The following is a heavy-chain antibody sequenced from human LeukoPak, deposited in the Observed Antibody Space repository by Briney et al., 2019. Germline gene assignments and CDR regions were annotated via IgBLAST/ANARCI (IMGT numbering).Heavy chain of an antibody. J-gene: IGHJ4*02. D-gene: IGHD4-17*01. CDR2: ISYDGSSK. V-gene: IGHV3-30-3*01. Sequence: GGSPRLSCAASGFTFSSYAMHWVRQAPGKGLEWVAVISYDGSSKYYADSVKGRFTISSDSSKNTLYLQMNSLRVEDTAVYNCARVPDYGDFFDYWGQGTLVTVSS. CDR1: GFTFSSYA. CDR3: ARVPDYGDFFDY.